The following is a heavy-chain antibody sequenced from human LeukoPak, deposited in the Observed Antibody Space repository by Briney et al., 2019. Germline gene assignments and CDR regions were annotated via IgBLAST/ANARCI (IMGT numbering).Heavy chain of an antibody. CDR1: GFIFSTYS. J-gene: IGHJ4*02. V-gene: IGHV3-48*02. CDR3: TRDPDALDY. Sequence: GGSLRLSCAASGFIFSTYSMNWVRQAPGKGLEWVSYITGSSSTKHYADSVKGRFTISRGNAKNSLFLQMNSLRDEDTAVYYCTRDPDALDYWGQGTLVTVSS. CDR2: ITGSSSTK.